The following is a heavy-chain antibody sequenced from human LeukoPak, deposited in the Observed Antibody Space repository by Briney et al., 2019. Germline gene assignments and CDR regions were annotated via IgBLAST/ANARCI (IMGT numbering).Heavy chain of an antibody. V-gene: IGHV3-7*01. CDR3: ARARGFDI. CDR1: GFTFSNLW. Sequence: GGSLRLSCAASGFTFSNLWMSWVRQAPGRGPEWVANIKQDGSEKYYGDSVKGRFTISRDNAENSLYLQMNSLRAEDTAVYYCARARGFDIWGQGTMVTVSS. J-gene: IGHJ3*02. CDR2: IKQDGSEK. D-gene: IGHD3-10*01.